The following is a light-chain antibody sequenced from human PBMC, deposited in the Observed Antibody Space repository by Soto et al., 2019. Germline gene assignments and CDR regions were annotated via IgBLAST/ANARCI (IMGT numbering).Light chain of an antibody. J-gene: IGKJ1*01. CDR3: QQYAISPWT. CDR2: GAS. CDR1: QSVSSSY. V-gene: IGKV3-20*01. Sequence: EIVLTQSPGTLSLSPGERATLSCRASQSVSSSYLAWYQQKPGQAPRLLIYGASSRATGIPDRFSGSGSGTEFTLTISSLQSEDFAVYYCQQYAISPWTFGQGTKVDIK.